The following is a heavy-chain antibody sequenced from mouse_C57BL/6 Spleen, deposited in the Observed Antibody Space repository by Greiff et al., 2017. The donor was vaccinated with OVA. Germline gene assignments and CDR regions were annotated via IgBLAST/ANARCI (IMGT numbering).Heavy chain of an antibody. J-gene: IGHJ4*01. CDR3: ARYDDDEWYYAMDY. D-gene: IGHD2-4*01. CDR1: GYTFTDYY. Sequence: EVQLQQSGPELVKPGASVKISCKASGYTFTDYYMNWVKQSHGKSLEWIGDINPNNGGTSYNQKFKGKATLTVDKSSSTAYMELRSLTSEDSAVYYCARYDDDEWYYAMDYWGQGTSVTVSS. V-gene: IGHV1-26*01. CDR2: INPNNGGT.